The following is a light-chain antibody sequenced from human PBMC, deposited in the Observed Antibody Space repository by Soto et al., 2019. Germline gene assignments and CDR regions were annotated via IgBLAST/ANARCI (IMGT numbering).Light chain of an antibody. CDR1: ISNIGGNS. CDR3: GSWDSSLSAYV. J-gene: IGLJ1*01. CDR2: DDN. Sequence: QSVLPQPPSVSAAPGQKVTISFSGSISNIGGNSVSWYQQLPGTAPKLLIYDDNKRPSGIPDRFSGSKSGTSATLGITGFQTGDEADYYCGSWDSSLSAYVFGTGTKVTVL. V-gene: IGLV1-51*01.